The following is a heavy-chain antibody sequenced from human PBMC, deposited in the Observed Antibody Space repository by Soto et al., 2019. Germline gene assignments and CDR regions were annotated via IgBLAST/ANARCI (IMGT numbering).Heavy chain of an antibody. Sequence: QVQLVQSGAEVKKPGSSVKVSCKAYGDTFSNYAISWVRQAPGQGLEWMGGIIPVFGRPTYALKFQGRLTITADDYTSTAYMALSSLTYDDTAVYYRARDWGGVVITGGFDYWGQGTPVTVSS. CDR2: IIPVFGRP. CDR1: GDTFSNYA. D-gene: IGHD3-10*01. CDR3: ARDWGGVVITGGFDY. J-gene: IGHJ4*02. V-gene: IGHV1-69*01.